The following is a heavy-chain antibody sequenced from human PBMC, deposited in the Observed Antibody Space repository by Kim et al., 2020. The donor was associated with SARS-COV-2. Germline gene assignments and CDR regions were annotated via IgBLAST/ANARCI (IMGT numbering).Heavy chain of an antibody. V-gene: IGHV3-30*02. CDR3: AKAVVRGVNYYYGMDV. J-gene: IGHJ6*01. D-gene: IGHD3-10*01. Sequence: KGQFTIARDNPANTLYLQMNSLRPEDTAVYYCAKAVVRGVNYYYGMDVWGQGTTVAVSS.